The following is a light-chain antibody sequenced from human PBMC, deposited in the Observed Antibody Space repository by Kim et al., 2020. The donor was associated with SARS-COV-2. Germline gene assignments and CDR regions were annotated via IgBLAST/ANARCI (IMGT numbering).Light chain of an antibody. V-gene: IGKV3-15*01. Sequence: EIVMTQSPAALSVSPGERATLSCRASQSISSNLAWYQHRPGQSPRLLIYGASTRATGSPARFSGSGSGTEFTLTITSLQSEDFAMYYCQQYDGWPLTFGGGTKVDIK. CDR1: QSISSN. CDR3: QQYDGWPLT. CDR2: GAS. J-gene: IGKJ4*01.